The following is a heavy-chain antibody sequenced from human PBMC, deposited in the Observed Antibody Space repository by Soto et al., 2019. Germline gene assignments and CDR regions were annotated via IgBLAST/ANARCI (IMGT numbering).Heavy chain of an antibody. D-gene: IGHD3-3*01. CDR3: ARDFNGGPDHDFWSGTTYDAFDI. CDR1: GGTFSSYA. J-gene: IGHJ3*02. V-gene: IGHV1-69*01. Sequence: QVQLVQSGAEVKKPGSSVKVSCKASGGTFSSYAISWVRQAPGQGLEWMGGIIPIFGTANYAQKFQGRVTITADESTSTAYIELISLRAEDTAVYYFARDFNGGPDHDFWSGTTYDAFDIWGQGTMVTVSS. CDR2: IIPIFGTA.